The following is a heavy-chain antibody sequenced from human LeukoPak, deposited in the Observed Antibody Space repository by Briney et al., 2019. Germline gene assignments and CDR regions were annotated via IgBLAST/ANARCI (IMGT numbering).Heavy chain of an antibody. V-gene: IGHV1-46*01. CDR1: GYTFSSYY. Sequence: ASVKVSCKAFGYTFSSYYIHWVRQAPGQGLEWMGIINPSGGRGTYAQRFQGRVTMTSGTSTKTVYMEMISLKSEDTAVYYCARGSSTWMFDYWGQGTLVTVSS. D-gene: IGHD2-2*01. J-gene: IGHJ4*02. CDR2: INPSGGRG. CDR3: ARGSSTWMFDY.